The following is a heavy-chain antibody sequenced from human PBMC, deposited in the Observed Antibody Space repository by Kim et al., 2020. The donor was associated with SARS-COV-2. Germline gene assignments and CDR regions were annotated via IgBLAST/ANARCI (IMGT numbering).Heavy chain of an antibody. CDR3: ARRGSSSWYADY. V-gene: IGHV5-51*01. J-gene: IGHJ4*02. D-gene: IGHD6-13*01. Sequence: RYSPSFQGQVTISADKSISTAYLQWSSLKASDTAMYYCARRGSSSWYADYWGQGTLVTVSS.